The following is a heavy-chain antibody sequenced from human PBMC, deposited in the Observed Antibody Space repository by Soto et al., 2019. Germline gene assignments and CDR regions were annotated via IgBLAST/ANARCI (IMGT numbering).Heavy chain of an antibody. CDR1: GGSISGHY. CDR2: INHSGRT. D-gene: IGHD6-13*01. CDR3: ARGNIAAALVY. J-gene: IGHJ4*02. V-gene: IGHV4-34*01. Sequence: QVQLQQWGAGLLEPSETLSLTCAVYGGSISGHYWNWIRQPPGKGLEWIGEINHSGRTNYNPSLRSRVTISVDTSKNQFSLNLGSVTAADTAVYYCARGNIAAALVYWGQGTLVTVSS.